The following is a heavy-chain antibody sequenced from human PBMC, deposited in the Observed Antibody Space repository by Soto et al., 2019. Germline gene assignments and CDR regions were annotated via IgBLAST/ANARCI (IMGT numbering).Heavy chain of an antibody. CDR2: IFHSGAT. D-gene: IGHD3-3*02. CDR3: ARDKGRHGHFAFDL. Sequence: PSETLSLTCAFSVASINSDGTFSWNCFRQPPGRALEWIGYIFHSGATYYNPSLKSRVTMSLDSSKNQFSLKLTSVTAADTAVYYCARDKGRHGHFAFDLWGPGTMV. J-gene: IGHJ3*01. V-gene: IGHV4-30-2*01. CDR1: VASINSDGTFS.